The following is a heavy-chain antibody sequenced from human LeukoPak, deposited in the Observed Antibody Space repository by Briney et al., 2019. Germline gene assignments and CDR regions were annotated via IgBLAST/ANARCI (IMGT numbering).Heavy chain of an antibody. CDR1: GFTFSSYS. Sequence: GGSLRLSCADSGFTFSSYSMNWVRQAPGKGLEWVSYISSSSSTIYDADSVKVRFTISRDNAKNSLYLQMNSLRDEDTAVYYCAREAQQLVDLYYYYYYTDVWGKGTTVTVSS. D-gene: IGHD6-13*01. CDR3: AREAQQLVDLYYYYYYTDV. CDR2: ISSSSSTI. V-gene: IGHV3-48*02. J-gene: IGHJ6*03.